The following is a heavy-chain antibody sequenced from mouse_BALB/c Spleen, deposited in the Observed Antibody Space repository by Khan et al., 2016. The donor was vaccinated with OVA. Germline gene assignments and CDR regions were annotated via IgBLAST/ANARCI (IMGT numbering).Heavy chain of an antibody. V-gene: IGHV5-6*01. CDR3: TRLAYYYDSEGFAY. CDR1: GFTFSTYG. D-gene: IGHD1-1*01. Sequence: HLVESGGDLVKPGGSLKLSCAASGFTFSTYGMSWVRQAPDKRLEWVATVSTGGSYTYYPDSVKGRFTISRDNAKNTLYLQMSGLRSEDTAMFYGTRLAYYYDSEGFAYWGQGTLVTVSA. CDR2: VSTGGSYT. J-gene: IGHJ3*01.